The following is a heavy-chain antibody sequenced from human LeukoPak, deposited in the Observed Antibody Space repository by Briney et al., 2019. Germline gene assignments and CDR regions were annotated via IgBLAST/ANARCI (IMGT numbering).Heavy chain of an antibody. CDR2: INAGNGNT. D-gene: IGHD2-2*01. CDR1: GYTFTSYA. V-gene: IGHV1-3*03. CDR3: ARAVVPAGDFDY. Sequence: ASVKVSCKASGYTFTSYAMHWVRQAPGQRLEWMGWINAGNGNTKYSQEFQGRVTITRDTSASTAYMELSSLRSEDMAVYYCARAVVPAGDFDYWGQGTLVTVSS. J-gene: IGHJ4*02.